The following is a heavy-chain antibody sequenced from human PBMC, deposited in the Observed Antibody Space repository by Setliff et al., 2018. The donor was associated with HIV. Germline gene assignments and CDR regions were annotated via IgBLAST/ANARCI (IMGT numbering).Heavy chain of an antibody. CDR2: ISPNYGGT. Sequence: RASVKVSCKTSGYIFTHYYTHWVRQAPGQGLEWMGRISPNYGGTHYPQKFQGRVTLTSDTSISTAYMELSGLTSDDTAVYYCARGQGPVDYWGQGTLVTSPQ. J-gene: IGHJ4*02. V-gene: IGHV1-2*06. CDR1: GYIFTHYY. CDR3: ARGQGPVDY.